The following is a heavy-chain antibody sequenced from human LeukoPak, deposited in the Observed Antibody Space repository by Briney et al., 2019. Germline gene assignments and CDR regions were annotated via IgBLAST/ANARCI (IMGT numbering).Heavy chain of an antibody. Sequence: SETLSLTCTVSGGSISSYYWSWIRQPPGEGLEWIGYIYTSGSTNYNPSLKSRVTISVDTSKNQFSLKLSSVTAADTAVYYCASTRHYYMDVWGKGTTVTVSS. CDR3: ASTRHYYMDV. CDR1: GGSISSYY. D-gene: IGHD2-2*01. V-gene: IGHV4-4*09. CDR2: IYTSGST. J-gene: IGHJ6*03.